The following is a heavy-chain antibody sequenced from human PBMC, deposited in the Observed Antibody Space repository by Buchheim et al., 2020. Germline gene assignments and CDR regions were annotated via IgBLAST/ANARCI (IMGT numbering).Heavy chain of an antibody. J-gene: IGHJ4*02. CDR3: AKDRGDRWYEYYFDY. Sequence: QVHLVESGGGVVQPGRSLRLSCAASEFTFSSYGMHWVRQAPGKGLEWVAVISYDGSDKNYADSVKGRFTISRDNSKNTLYLQMNSLRAEDTAVYYCAKDRGDRWYEYYFDYWGQGT. D-gene: IGHD6-13*01. V-gene: IGHV3-30*18. CDR2: ISYDGSDK. CDR1: EFTFSSYG.